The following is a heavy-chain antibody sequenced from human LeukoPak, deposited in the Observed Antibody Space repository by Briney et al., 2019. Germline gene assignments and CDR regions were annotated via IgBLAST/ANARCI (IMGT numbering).Heavy chain of an antibody. D-gene: IGHD4-17*01. CDR1: GYTFTGFY. Sequence: ASVKVSCKPSGYTFTGFYIHWVRQAPGQGLQWMGWINPKNGATKYSQSFRARVTMTRDTSIDTAYMELSSLTSDDTAIYYCARPTHRLTVTTAIDYWGQGTLVTVSS. CDR3: ARPTHRLTVTTAIDY. V-gene: IGHV1-2*02. J-gene: IGHJ4*02. CDR2: INPKNGAT.